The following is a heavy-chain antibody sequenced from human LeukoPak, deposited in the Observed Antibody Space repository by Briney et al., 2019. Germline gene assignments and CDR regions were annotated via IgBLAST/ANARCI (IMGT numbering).Heavy chain of an antibody. J-gene: IGHJ5*02. CDR3: ARRWFGDSNWFDP. V-gene: IGHV3-48*01. D-gene: IGHD3-10*01. Sequence: PGGSLILSCAASGFTFSNYSMTWVRQAPGKGLEWVSYISYSSSTIYYADSVKGRFTISRDNAKNSLYLQMNSLRAEDTAVYYCARRWFGDSNWFDPWGQGTLVTVSS. CDR1: GFTFSNYS. CDR2: ISYSSSTI.